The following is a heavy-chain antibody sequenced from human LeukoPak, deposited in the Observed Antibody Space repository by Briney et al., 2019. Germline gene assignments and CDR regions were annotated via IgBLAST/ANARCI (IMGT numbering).Heavy chain of an antibody. Sequence: GGSLRLSCAASGFTVSSNYMSWVRQAPGKGLEWVSVIYSGGSTYYVDSVKGRFTISRDNSKNTLYLQMNSLRAEDTAVYYCARSRLGYYDSSGYYYGAFDIWGQGTMVTVSS. V-gene: IGHV3-53*01. CDR3: ARSRLGYYDSSGYYYGAFDI. CDR1: GFTVSSNY. J-gene: IGHJ3*02. D-gene: IGHD3-22*01. CDR2: IYSGGST.